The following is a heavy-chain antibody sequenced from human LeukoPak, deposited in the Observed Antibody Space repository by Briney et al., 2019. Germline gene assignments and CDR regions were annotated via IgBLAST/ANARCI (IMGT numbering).Heavy chain of an antibody. CDR1: GFTFSSYA. D-gene: IGHD6-19*01. V-gene: IGHV3-23*01. CDR3: AKGGDSSGWYGSY. J-gene: IGHJ4*02. Sequence: GGSLRLSCAASGFTFSSYAMSWVRQAPGKGLEWVSAISGSGGSTYYADSVKGRFTISRDNSKNTLYPQMNSLRAEDTAVYYCAKGGDSSGWYGSYWGQGTLVTVSS. CDR2: ISGSGGST.